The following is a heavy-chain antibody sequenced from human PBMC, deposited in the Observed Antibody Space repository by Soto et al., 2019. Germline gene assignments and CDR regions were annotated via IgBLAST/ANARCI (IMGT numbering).Heavy chain of an antibody. V-gene: IGHV1-69*02. CDR1: GGTFRSYN. D-gene: IGHD3-10*01. CDR3: AIRGEFLDY. CDR2: IIPILGIA. J-gene: IGHJ4*02. Sequence: QVKLVQSGAEVKKPGSSVKVSCKASGGTFRSYNISWVRQAPGQGLEWMGRIIPILGIANYAQKLKGRVTITADKSTSTAYMELSSLRSEDTAVYYCAIRGEFLDYWGQGTLVTVSS.